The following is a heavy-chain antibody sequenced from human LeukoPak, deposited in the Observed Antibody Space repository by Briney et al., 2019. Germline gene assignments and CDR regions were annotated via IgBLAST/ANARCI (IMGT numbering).Heavy chain of an antibody. CDR2: ISYDGSNK. CDR3: AKEYDSSNYYYLACDY. Sequence: GGSLRLSCAASGFTFSSYGMHWVRQAPGKGLEGVAVISYDGSNKYYADSVKGRFTISRDNSKNTLYLQMDSLRAEDTAVYYCAKEYDSSNYYYLACDYWGQGTLVTVSS. V-gene: IGHV3-30*18. CDR1: GFTFSSYG. J-gene: IGHJ4*02. D-gene: IGHD3-22*01.